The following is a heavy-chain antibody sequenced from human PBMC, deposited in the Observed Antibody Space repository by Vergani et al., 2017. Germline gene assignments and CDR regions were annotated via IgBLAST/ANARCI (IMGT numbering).Heavy chain of an antibody. CDR1: GGSISSGSYY. V-gene: IGHV4-61*02. CDR3: ARDWGGHYYDRSGYDYSYYYGMDV. CDR2: IYTSGST. J-gene: IGHJ6*02. D-gene: IGHD3-22*01. Sequence: QVQLQASGPGLVKPSQTLSLTCTVSGGSISSGSYYWSWIRQPAGTGLEWIGRIYTSGSTDYNPSLKSRVTISVDTSKNQFSLELSSVTAADTAVYYCARDWGGHYYDRSGYDYSYYYGMDVWGQGTTVTVSS.